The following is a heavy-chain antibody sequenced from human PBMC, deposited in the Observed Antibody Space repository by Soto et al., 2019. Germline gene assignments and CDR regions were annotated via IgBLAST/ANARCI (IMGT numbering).Heavy chain of an antibody. CDR1: GFTFSSYW. Sequence: EVQLVESGGGLVQPGGSLRLSCAASGFTFSSYWMHWVRQAPGKGLVWVSRINSDGSSTSYADSVKGRFTISRDNAKNTLYLQMNSLRAEDTAVYYCASGMVRITEFDYWGQGTLVTVSS. CDR3: ASGMVRITEFDY. V-gene: IGHV3-74*01. D-gene: IGHD3-10*01. CDR2: INSDGSST. J-gene: IGHJ4*02.